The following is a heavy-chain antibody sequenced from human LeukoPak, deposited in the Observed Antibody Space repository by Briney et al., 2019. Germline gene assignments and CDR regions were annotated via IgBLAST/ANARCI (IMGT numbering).Heavy chain of an antibody. CDR2: IYSGGST. CDR1: GFTVSSNY. V-gene: IGHV3-53*01. J-gene: IGHJ4*02. D-gene: IGHD1-1*01. Sequence: PGGSLRLSCAASGFTVSSNYMSWVRQAPGKGLEWVSVIYSGGSTYYADSVKGRFTISRDNSKNTLYLQMNSLRAEDTAVYYCAREVTGTEDYFDYWGQGTLVTVSS. CDR3: AREVTGTEDYFDY.